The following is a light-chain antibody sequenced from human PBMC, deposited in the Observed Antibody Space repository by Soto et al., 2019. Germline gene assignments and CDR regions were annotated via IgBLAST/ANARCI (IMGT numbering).Light chain of an antibody. CDR2: KDS. CDR1: VLAKKY. Sequence: SYELTQPSSVSVSPGQTARITCSGDVLAKKYARWFQQKPGQAPVLVIYKDSERPSGIPERFSGSSSGTTVTLTISGAQVEDEADYYCYSAADNNPCVVFGGGTKLTVL. V-gene: IGLV3-27*01. J-gene: IGLJ2*01. CDR3: YSAADNNPCVV.